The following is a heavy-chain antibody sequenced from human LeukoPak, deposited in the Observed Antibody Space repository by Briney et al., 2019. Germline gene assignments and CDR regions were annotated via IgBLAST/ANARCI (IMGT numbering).Heavy chain of an antibody. CDR1: GGSFSGYY. Sequence: SETLSLTCAVYGGSFSGYYWSWIRQPPGKGMEWIGEINHSGSTNYNPSLKSRVTISVDTSKNQFSLKLSSVTAADTAVYYCARVAYSSSWRGLDWFDPWGQGTLVTVSS. D-gene: IGHD6-13*01. CDR2: INHSGST. CDR3: ARVAYSSSWRGLDWFDP. J-gene: IGHJ5*02. V-gene: IGHV4-34*01.